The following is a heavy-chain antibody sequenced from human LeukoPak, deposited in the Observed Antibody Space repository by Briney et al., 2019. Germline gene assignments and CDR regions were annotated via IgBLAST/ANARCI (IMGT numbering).Heavy chain of an antibody. CDR3: AAEGKRITLVRGVLTPRGSYSMDV. Sequence: GGSLRLSCAASGFTFSKRCMDWVRQPPRKGLEWVGRSRNKANSYTTEYPASVKGIFTISRDDSKNSLYLQMNGLKTEDTAVYYCAAEGKRITLVRGVLTPRGSYSMDVWGKGTTVTVSS. CDR2: SRNKANSYTT. D-gene: IGHD3-10*01. J-gene: IGHJ6*03. CDR1: GFTFSKRC. V-gene: IGHV3-72*01.